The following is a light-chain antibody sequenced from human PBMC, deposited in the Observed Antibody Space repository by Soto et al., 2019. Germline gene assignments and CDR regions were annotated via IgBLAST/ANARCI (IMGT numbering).Light chain of an antibody. CDR3: QQYSDSPIT. CDR2: GAS. CDR1: QSVSSSY. Sequence: EIVLTQSPGTLSLSPGERATLSCRASQSVSSSYLAWYQQKSGQAPRLLLYGASSRATGIPDRFSGSVSGKDFTLTISRPEPEDFAVFYCQQYSDSPITFGQGTRLEIK. V-gene: IGKV3-20*01. J-gene: IGKJ5*01.